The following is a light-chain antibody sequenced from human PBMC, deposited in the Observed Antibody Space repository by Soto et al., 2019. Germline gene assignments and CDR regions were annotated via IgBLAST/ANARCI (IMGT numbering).Light chain of an antibody. V-gene: IGLV2-14*01. CDR2: EVN. Sequence: QSVLTQPASLSGQSITISCTGTSSDIGAYDYVSWFQQHPGKAPKLMISEVNNRPSGVSNRSSGSKAGNTASLTISGLLDDDEADYFCASFRSGTILVFGSGTKVTVL. CDR3: ASFRSGTILV. J-gene: IGLJ1*01. CDR1: SSDIGAYDY.